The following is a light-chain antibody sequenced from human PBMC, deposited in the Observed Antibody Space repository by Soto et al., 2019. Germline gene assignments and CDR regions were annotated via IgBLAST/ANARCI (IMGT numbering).Light chain of an antibody. J-gene: IGKJ5*01. CDR2: DAS. CDR1: ERVSSSY. Sequence: IVLTPSPATISLSPVERATLSCGASERVSSSYVAWYQMKAGLAPRLLIHDASTRASGIPDRFRGSKSGTDFTLTIRGLEPEDAALYYCQQYGSSPITFGQGTRLEIK. V-gene: IGKV3D-20*01. CDR3: QQYGSSPIT.